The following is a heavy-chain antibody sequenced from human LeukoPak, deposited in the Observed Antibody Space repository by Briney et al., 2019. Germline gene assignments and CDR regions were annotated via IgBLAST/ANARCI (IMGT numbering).Heavy chain of an antibody. D-gene: IGHD6-19*01. CDR3: ARGWIGSRGEVIAVAESRVRVAGDYYYGMDV. CDR2: INSDGSST. V-gene: IGHV3-74*01. Sequence: GGSLRLSCAPSGFTFRSYWMHWVRQAPGKGLVWVSRINSDGSSTSYADSVKGRFTISRDNAKNTLYLQMNSLRAEDTAVYYCARGWIGSRGEVIAVAESRVRVAGDYYYGMDVWGQGTTVTVSS. J-gene: IGHJ6*02. CDR1: GFTFRSYW.